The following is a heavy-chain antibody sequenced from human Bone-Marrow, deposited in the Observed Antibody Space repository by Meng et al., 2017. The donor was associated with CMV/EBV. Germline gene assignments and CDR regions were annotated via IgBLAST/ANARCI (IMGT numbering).Heavy chain of an antibody. D-gene: IGHD2-2*01. J-gene: IGHJ6*02. V-gene: IGHV3-30*04. CDR3: ARSGPAASYYYYYGMDV. CDR2: ISYDGSNK. Sequence: GGSLRLSCAASGFTFSSYAMHWVRQAPVKGLEWVAVISYDGSNKYYADSVKGRFTISRDNAKNSLYLQMNSLRAEDTAVYYCARSGPAASYYYYYGMDVWGQGTTVTVSS. CDR1: GFTFSSYA.